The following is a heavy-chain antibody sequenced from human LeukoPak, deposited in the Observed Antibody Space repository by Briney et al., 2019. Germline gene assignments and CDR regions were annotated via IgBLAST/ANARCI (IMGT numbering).Heavy chain of an antibody. CDR1: GGSISSGGYS. D-gene: IGHD3-10*01. CDR2: IYHSGST. Sequence: SQTLSLTCAVSGGSISSGGYSWSWIRQPPGKGLEWIGYIYHSGSTYYNPSLKSRVTISVDRSKNQFSLKLSSVTAADTAVYYCARSPHYYGSGSQYYFDYWGQGTLVTVSS. J-gene: IGHJ4*02. CDR3: ARSPHYYGSGSQYYFDY. V-gene: IGHV4-30-2*01.